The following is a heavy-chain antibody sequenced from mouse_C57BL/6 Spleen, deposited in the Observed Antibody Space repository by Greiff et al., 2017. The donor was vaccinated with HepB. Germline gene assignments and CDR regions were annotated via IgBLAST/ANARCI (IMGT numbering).Heavy chain of an antibody. CDR1: GYAFSSSW. V-gene: IGHV1-82*01. CDR2: IYPGDGDT. Sequence: QVQLQQSGPELVKPGASVKISCKASGYAFSSSWMNWVKQRPGKGLEWIGRIYPGDGDTNYNGKFKGKATLTADKSSSTAYMQLSSLTSEDSAVYFCARVYDYDDAMDYRGQGTSVTVSS. D-gene: IGHD2-4*01. J-gene: IGHJ4*01. CDR3: ARVYDYDDAMDY.